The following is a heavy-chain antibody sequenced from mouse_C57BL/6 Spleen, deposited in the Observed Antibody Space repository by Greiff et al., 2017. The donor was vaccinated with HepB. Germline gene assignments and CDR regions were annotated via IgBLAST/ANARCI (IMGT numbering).Heavy chain of an antibody. CDR1: GYTFTSYG. J-gene: IGHJ2*01. Sequence: VQVVESGAELARPGASVKLSCKASGYTFTSYGISWVKQRTGQGLEWIGEIYPRSGNTYYNEKFKGKATLTADKSSSTAYMELRSLTSEDSAVYFCARSLTVPHFDYWGQGTTLTVSS. V-gene: IGHV1-81*01. D-gene: IGHD1-1*01. CDR2: IYPRSGNT. CDR3: ARSLTVPHFDY.